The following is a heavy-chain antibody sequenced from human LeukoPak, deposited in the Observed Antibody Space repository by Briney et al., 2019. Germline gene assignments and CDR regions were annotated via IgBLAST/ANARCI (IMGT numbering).Heavy chain of an antibody. CDR1: GFTFSSYS. V-gene: IGHV3-48*01. CDR2: ISSSSSTI. D-gene: IGHD6-13*01. Sequence: GGSLRLSCAASGFTFSSYSMNWVRQAPGKGLEWVSYISSSSSTIYYADSVKGRFTISRDNAKNSLYLQMNSLRAEDTAVYYCARDTLVWYAAFDAFDIWGQGTMVTVSS. J-gene: IGHJ3*02. CDR3: ARDTLVWYAAFDAFDI.